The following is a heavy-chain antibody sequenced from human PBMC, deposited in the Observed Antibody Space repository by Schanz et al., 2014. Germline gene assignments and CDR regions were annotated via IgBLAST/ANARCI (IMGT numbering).Heavy chain of an antibody. V-gene: IGHV3-11*05. CDR1: GFSFSDYY. CDR2: INTGSNYI. Sequence: VHLVESGGGWVQPGGSLRLSCAASGFSFSDYYMSWIRQAPGKGLEWISFINTGSNYINYADSVKGRFTISRDNTKNSLFLQLNSLRADDTAVYYCARNRGSGGQNWYFDLWGRGTLVTVSS. CDR3: ARNRGSGGQNWYFDL. J-gene: IGHJ2*01. D-gene: IGHD1-26*01.